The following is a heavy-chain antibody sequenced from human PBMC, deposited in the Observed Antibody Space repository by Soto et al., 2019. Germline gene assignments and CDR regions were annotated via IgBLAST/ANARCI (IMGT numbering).Heavy chain of an antibody. V-gene: IGHV1-69*13. CDR1: GGTFSSYA. Sequence: SVKVSCKASGGTFSSYAISWVRQAPGQGLEWMGGIIPIFGTANYAQKFQGRVTITADESTSTAYMVLSSLRSEDTAVYYCARPTRYYYDSSGQSAWFDPWGQGTLVTVSS. CDR2: IIPIFGTA. J-gene: IGHJ5*02. CDR3: ARPTRYYYDSSGQSAWFDP. D-gene: IGHD3-22*01.